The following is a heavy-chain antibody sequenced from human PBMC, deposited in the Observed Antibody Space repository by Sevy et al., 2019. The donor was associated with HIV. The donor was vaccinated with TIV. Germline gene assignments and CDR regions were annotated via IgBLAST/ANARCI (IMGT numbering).Heavy chain of an antibody. D-gene: IGHD3-22*01. CDR3: AKGNSGSFDY. V-gene: IGHV3-7*01. CDR1: GFRFSTYW. Sequence: GGSLRLSCAASGFRFSTYWMHWVRQAPDKGLEWVANIKQDESEKYYVASVKGRFTISRDNAKNSVYLEMNSLRPEDTAIYYCAKGNSGSFDYWGQGTLVTVSS. J-gene: IGHJ4*02. CDR2: IKQDESEK.